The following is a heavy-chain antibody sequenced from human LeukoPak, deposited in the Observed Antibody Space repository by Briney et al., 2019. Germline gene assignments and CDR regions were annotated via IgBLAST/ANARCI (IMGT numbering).Heavy chain of an antibody. CDR1: GFTFRTYG. Sequence: GRSLRLSCATSGFTFRTYGMRWVRQAPGKGLEWVAFIWGDGSNQYYADSVRGRFTISRDNSKNSLYLEMNSLRAEDTAVYYCARDGIQSIDYWGQGTLVTVSS. V-gene: IGHV3-33*01. D-gene: IGHD3-3*02. CDR3: ARDGIQSIDY. CDR2: IWGDGSNQ. J-gene: IGHJ4*02.